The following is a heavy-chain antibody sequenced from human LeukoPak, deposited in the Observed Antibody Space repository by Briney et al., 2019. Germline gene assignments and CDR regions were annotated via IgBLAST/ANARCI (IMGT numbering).Heavy chain of an antibody. D-gene: IGHD6-13*01. CDR2: ISTSSSAI. V-gene: IGHV3-48*02. CDR3: ASHSSAGRFPFDY. J-gene: IGHJ4*02. CDR1: GFTFSKYS. Sequence: GGSLRLSCAAAGFTFSKYSMNWGRQAPGQGLEWVSYISTSSSAIYYADSVKGRFTISRDNAKNSLSLQMTSLRDEDTAVYYCASHSSAGRFPFDYWGQGTLVTVSS.